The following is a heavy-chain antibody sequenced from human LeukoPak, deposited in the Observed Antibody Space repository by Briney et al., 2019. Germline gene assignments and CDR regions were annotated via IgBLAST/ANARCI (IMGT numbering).Heavy chain of an antibody. CDR2: ISGSGGST. D-gene: IGHD5-12*01. Sequence: GGSLRLSCAASGFTFSSYAKSWVRQAPGKGLEWVSTISGSGGSTYYADSVKGRFTISRDNSKNTLYLQMNSLRAEDTAVYYCAKSYDYVLNWFDPWGQGTLVSVSP. CDR3: AKSYDYVLNWFDP. J-gene: IGHJ5*02. CDR1: GFTFSSYA. V-gene: IGHV3-23*01.